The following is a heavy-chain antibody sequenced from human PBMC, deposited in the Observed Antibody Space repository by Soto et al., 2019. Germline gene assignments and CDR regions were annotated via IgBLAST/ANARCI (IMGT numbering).Heavy chain of an antibody. CDR3: ARAGGTTVTGIWHFDS. D-gene: IGHD4-17*01. CDR1: GFTFNTYS. CDR2: IWYDGTQK. V-gene: IGHV3-33*01. Sequence: QVQLEESGGGVVQPGRSLRLSCEASGFTFNTYSMHWVRQPPGKGLEWLAAIWYDGTQKYYADSVKGRFIISRDNSKKTLSLEMNSLRAEETAVYYCARAGGTTVTGIWHFDSWSQGTLVTVSS. J-gene: IGHJ4*02.